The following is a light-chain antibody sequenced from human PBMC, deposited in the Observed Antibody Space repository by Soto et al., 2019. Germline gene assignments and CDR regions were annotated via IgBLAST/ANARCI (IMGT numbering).Light chain of an antibody. Sequence: QSVLTQPASVSGSPGQSITLSCTGTSSDVGSYNLVSWYQQHPGKAPKLMIYEGSKPPSGLSNRFSGSKSGNTASLTISGLQAEDEADYYCCSFAGSNTFVFGTGTKLTVL. CDR3: CSFAGSNTFV. J-gene: IGLJ1*01. V-gene: IGLV2-23*03. CDR2: EGS. CDR1: SSDVGSYNL.